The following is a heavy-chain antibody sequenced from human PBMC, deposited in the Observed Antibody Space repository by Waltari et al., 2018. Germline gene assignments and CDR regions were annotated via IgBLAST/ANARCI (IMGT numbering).Heavy chain of an antibody. CDR3: ASGRVSPWFGELGGDAFDI. J-gene: IGHJ3*02. Sequence: QVQLQESGPGLVKPSQTLPLTCTVSGGSIRSGGFYWSWIRQHPGKGLEWIGYIYHRGSTYYNPSLKSRVTISVDTSKNQVSLRLSSVTAADTAVYYCASGRVSPWFGELGGDAFDIWGQGTMVTVSS. CDR2: IYHRGST. D-gene: IGHD3-10*01. V-gene: IGHV4-31*03. CDR1: GGSIRSGGFY.